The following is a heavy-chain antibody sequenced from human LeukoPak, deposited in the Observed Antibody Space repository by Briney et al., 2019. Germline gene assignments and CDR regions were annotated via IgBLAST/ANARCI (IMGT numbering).Heavy chain of an antibody. CDR1: GFTVSSNY. J-gene: IGHJ3*02. CDR2: IYSGGST. CDR3: ARVAYSSSWYAFDI. D-gene: IGHD6-13*01. Sequence: PGGSLRLSCAASGFTVSSNYTSWVRQAPGKGLEWVSVIYSGGSTYYADSVKGRFTISRDNSKNTLYLQMNSLRAEDTAVYYCARVAYSSSWYAFDIWGQGTMVTVSS. V-gene: IGHV3-66*01.